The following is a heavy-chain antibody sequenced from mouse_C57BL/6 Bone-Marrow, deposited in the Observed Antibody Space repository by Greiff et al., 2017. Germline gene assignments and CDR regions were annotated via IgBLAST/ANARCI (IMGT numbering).Heavy chain of an antibody. CDR2: ISYYGSN. Sequence: VQLVESGPCLVTPSQSLSLTFSFTFSSIPRGYYWNWIRQFPGNKLEWMGYISYYGSNNYNPSLKNRISITRDTSKTQFFLKLNSVTTEDTATYYCARAIDYWGQGTTLTVSS. CDR3: ARAIDY. V-gene: IGHV3-6*01. CDR1: FSSIPRGYY. J-gene: IGHJ2*01.